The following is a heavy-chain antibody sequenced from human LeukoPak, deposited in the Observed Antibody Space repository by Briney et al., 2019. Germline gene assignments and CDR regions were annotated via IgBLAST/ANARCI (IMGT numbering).Heavy chain of an antibody. Sequence: GGSLRLSCAASGFTVSNNYMSWVRQAPGKGLEWVSVIYSGGSTYFADSVKGRFTISRDYSKNTLYLQMNSLRAEDTAVYYCAKGRRRYSSGWFIPIDYWGQGTLVTVSS. CDR3: AKGRRRYSSGWFIPIDY. V-gene: IGHV3-53*05. CDR2: IYSGGST. CDR1: GFTVSNNY. D-gene: IGHD6-19*01. J-gene: IGHJ4*02.